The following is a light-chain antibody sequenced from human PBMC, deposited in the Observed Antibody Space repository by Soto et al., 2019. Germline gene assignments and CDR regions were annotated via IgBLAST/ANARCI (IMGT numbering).Light chain of an antibody. V-gene: IGKV3-11*01. CDR1: QSISTY. CDR3: QQHTNWPLT. J-gene: IGKJ4*01. Sequence: EIVLTQSPATLSLSPGERATLSCRASQSISTYLTWYQQKPGQAPRLLIYDASNRATGLPARFSGSGSGTDFTLTISSLEPEDFAVYYCQQHTNWPLTFGGGTKLEI. CDR2: DAS.